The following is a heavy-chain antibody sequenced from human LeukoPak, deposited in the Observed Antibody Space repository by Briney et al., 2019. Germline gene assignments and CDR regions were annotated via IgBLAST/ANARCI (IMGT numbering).Heavy chain of an antibody. CDR3: ARDQGSLTRSWYTGY. J-gene: IGHJ4*02. D-gene: IGHD6-13*01. V-gene: IGHV1-2*02. CDR2: INTNSGGT. Sequence: ASVKVSCKSSGYSFSDYPMHWVRQAPGQGLEWMGRINTNSGGTSYAQNFQGRVTMTRDTSITTAYMDLSSLTPDDTAVYFCARDQGSLTRSWYTGYWGQGTQVTVSS. CDR1: GYSFSDYP.